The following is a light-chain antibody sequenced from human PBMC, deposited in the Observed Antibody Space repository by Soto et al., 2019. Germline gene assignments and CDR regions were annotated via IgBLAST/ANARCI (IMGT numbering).Light chain of an antibody. V-gene: IGLV1-44*01. J-gene: IGLJ3*02. CDR2: SDD. Sequence: QSVLTQPPSASGTPGQGVTISCSGSSSDIGSNTVNWYQQLPGTAPKLLIYSDDQRPSGVPDRFSGSRSGSSASLAISGLQSGDEADYYCASWEDSLNGWVIGGGTKLTVL. CDR3: ASWEDSLNGWV. CDR1: SSDIGSNT.